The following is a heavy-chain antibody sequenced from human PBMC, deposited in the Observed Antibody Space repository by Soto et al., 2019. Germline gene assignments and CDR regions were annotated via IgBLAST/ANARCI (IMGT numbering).Heavy chain of an antibody. J-gene: IGHJ6*02. CDR3: ARGIGGLWQWLPNYYYYGMDV. Sequence: EVQLVESGGGLVQPGGSLRLSCAASGFTFSSYWMSWVRQAPGKGLEWVANIKQDGSEKYYVDSVKGRFTISRDNAKNSLYLQMNSLRAEDTAVYYCARGIGGLWQWLPNYYYYGMDVWGQGTTVTVSS. CDR1: GFTFSSYW. V-gene: IGHV3-7*01. CDR2: IKQDGSEK. D-gene: IGHD6-19*01.